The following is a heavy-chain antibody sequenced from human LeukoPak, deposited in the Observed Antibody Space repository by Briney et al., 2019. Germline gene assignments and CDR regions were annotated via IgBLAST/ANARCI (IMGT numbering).Heavy chain of an antibody. J-gene: IGHJ4*02. CDR2: ISAYNGNT. CDR1: GYTFTSYG. CDR3: ARVGNHGSGTNGYFDY. Sequence: ASVKVSCKASGYTFTSYGISWVRQAPGQGLEWMGWISAYNGNTNYAQKLQGRVTMTTDTSTSTAYMELRSLRFDDTAVYYCARVGNHGSGTNGYFDYWGQGTLVTVSS. D-gene: IGHD3-10*01. V-gene: IGHV1-18*01.